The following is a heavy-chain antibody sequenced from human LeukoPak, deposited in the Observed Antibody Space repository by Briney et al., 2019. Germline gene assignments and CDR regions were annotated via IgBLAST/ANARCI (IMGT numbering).Heavy chain of an antibody. D-gene: IGHD3-16*01. CDR1: GYTFTSYY. Sequence: ASVKVSCKASGYTFTSYYMHWVRQAPGQGLEWMGIINPSGGSTSYAQKFQGRVTITADESTSTAYMELSSLRSEDTAVYYCARDWITQAFDIWGQGTMVTVSS. CDR3: ARDWITQAFDI. V-gene: IGHV1-46*01. J-gene: IGHJ3*02. CDR2: INPSGGST.